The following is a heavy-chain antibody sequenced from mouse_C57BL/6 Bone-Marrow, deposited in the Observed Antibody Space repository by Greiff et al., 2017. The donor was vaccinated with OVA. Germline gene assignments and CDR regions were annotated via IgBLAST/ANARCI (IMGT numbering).Heavy chain of an antibody. J-gene: IGHJ2*01. CDR1: GFNIKDDY. V-gene: IGHV14-4*01. CDR3: TSYGNFDD. Sequence: VQLQQSGAELVRPGASVKLSCTASGFNIKDDYMHWVKQRPEQGLEWIGWIYPENGDTEYASKFQGKATITADTSSNTAYLQLSSLTSEDTAVYYCTSYGNFDDWGQGTTLTVSS. CDR2: IYPENGDT. D-gene: IGHD2-1*01.